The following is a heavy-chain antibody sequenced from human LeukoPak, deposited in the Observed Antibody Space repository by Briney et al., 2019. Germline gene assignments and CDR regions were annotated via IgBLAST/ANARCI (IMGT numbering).Heavy chain of an antibody. CDR1: GGSISSGSYY. J-gene: IGHJ4*02. V-gene: IGHV4-61*02. CDR3: ARDLIGPYYFDY. CDR2: IYTSGST. Sequence: SQTLSLTCTVPGGSISSGSYYWSWIRQPAGKGLEWIGRIYTSGSTNYNPSLKSRVTISVDTSKNQFSLKLSSVTAADTAVYYCARDLIGPYYFDYWGQGTLVTVSS.